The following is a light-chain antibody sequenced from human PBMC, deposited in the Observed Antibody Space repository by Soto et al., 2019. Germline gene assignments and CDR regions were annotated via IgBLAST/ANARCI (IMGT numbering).Light chain of an antibody. V-gene: IGLV2-14*01. CDR2: GVS. J-gene: IGLJ1*01. Sequence: QSALTQPASVSGSPGQSITISCSGTISDFVVYNYVSWYQQHPGKAPKLMLYGVSKRPSGVSNRFSGSKSGNTASLTMSGLQAEDEADYYCSSHTTRSALQVFGTGTKLTVL. CDR3: SSHTTRSALQV. CDR1: ISDFVVYNY.